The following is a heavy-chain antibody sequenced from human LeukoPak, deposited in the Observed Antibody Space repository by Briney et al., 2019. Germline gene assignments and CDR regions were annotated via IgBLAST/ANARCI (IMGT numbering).Heavy chain of an antibody. CDR2: INHSGSS. Sequence: SETLSLTCAVYGGSFSGYYWSWIRQPPGKGLEWIGEINHSGSSNYNPSLKSRVTISVDTSKNQFSLKLSSVTAADTAVYYCARAVAGTVFDYWGQGTLVTVSS. V-gene: IGHV4-34*01. CDR3: ARAVAGTVFDY. J-gene: IGHJ4*02. D-gene: IGHD6-19*01. CDR1: GGSFSGYY.